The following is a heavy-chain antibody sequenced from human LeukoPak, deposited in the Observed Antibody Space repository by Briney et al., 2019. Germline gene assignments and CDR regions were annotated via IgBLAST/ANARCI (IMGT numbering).Heavy chain of an antibody. CDR1: GYTFTSYA. CDR3: ARDSNPTTVTTGDEATDAFDI. J-gene: IGHJ3*02. CDR2: INTNTGNP. Sequence: ASVKVSCKASGYTFTSYAMNWVRQAPGQGLEWMGWINTNTGNPTYAQGFTGRFVFSLDTSVSTAYLQISSLKAEDTAVYYCARDSNPTTVTTGDEATDAFDIWGQGTMVTVSS. D-gene: IGHD4-17*01. V-gene: IGHV7-4-1*02.